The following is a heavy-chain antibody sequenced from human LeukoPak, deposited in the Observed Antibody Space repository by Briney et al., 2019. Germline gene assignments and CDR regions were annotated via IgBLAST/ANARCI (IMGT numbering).Heavy chain of an antibody. Sequence: GGSLRLSCAASGFTFSSYGMHWVRQAPGKGLEWVSFIRYDATNKYYTESVRGRFTTSRDNSKSTLYLQMNSLKPEDTAVYYCAIDGNFRVPGEGWGQGTLVTVSS. J-gene: IGHJ4*02. CDR3: AIDGNFRVPGEG. V-gene: IGHV3-30*02. D-gene: IGHD3-10*01. CDR1: GFTFSSYG. CDR2: IRYDATNK.